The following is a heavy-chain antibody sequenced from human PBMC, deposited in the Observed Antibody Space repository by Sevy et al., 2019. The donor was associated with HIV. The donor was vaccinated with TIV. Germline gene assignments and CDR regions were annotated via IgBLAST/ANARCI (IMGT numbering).Heavy chain of an antibody. Sequence: SETLSLTCNVSGDSISGYYWSWIRQPPGKGLGWIGYIYYTRSTNYNPSLKSRVTISKDTSKNQVSLKLSSVIVADTAVYYCARGRPDYYYGMDVWGQGTTVTVSS. CDR3: ARGRPDYYYGMDV. CDR1: GDSISGYY. V-gene: IGHV4-59*01. J-gene: IGHJ6*02. CDR2: IYYTRST.